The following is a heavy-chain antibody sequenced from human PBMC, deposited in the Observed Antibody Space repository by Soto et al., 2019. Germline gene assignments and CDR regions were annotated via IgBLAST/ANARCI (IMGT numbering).Heavy chain of an antibody. CDR2: IYDGGTT. CDR1: GGSISSAAYC. CDR3: DRGPSGDKVDY. J-gene: IGHJ4*02. V-gene: IGHV4-30-4*01. D-gene: IGHD7-27*01. Sequence: QVQLQESGPRLVSPSQTLSLTCTVSGGSISSAAYCWSWIRQSPDKGREWIGHIYDGGTTYSSPSLNGRVTLSADTSETQFSLKLDSVSAADTAVYYCDRGPSGDKVDYWGQGIQVTVSS.